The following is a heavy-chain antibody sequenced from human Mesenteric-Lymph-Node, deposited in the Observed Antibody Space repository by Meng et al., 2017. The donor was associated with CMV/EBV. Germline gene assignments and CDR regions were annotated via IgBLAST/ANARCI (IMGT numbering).Heavy chain of an antibody. J-gene: IGHJ4*02. D-gene: IGHD3-22*01. CDR3: AKDPSQYDSRGYFEY. CDR2: IIPILGIA. Sequence: SVKVSCKASGGTFSSYAISWVRQAPGQGLEWMGGIIPILGIANYAQKFQGRVTITADKSTSTAYMELSSLRAEDTAVYYCAKDPSQYDSRGYFEYWGQGTLVTVSS. CDR1: GGTFSSYA. V-gene: IGHV1-69*10.